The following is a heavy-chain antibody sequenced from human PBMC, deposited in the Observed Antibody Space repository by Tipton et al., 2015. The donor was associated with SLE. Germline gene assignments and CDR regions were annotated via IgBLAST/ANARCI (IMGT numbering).Heavy chain of an antibody. J-gene: IGHJ4*02. D-gene: IGHD6-19*01. CDR3: ARVTMVSVAVDS. Sequence: PGLVKPSQTLSLNCYVSGDSLSSDSATWNWIRQSPSGGLEWLGRTYFRFQWYHEYAPSLRSRLSISPDTSKNQFSLHLNSVTPEDSALYYCARVTMVSVAVDSWGQGTRVTVSS. CDR1: GDSLSSDSAT. V-gene: IGHV6-1*01. CDR2: TYFRFQWYH.